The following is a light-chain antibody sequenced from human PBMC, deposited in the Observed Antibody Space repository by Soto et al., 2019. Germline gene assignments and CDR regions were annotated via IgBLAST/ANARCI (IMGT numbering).Light chain of an antibody. CDR2: EGT. J-gene: IGLJ3*02. CDR1: SSDVVNDLL. V-gene: IGLV2-23*01. Sequence: QSVLTQPASVSGSPGQSSTISCTGTSSDVVNDLLVSWYQQQPGKAPKLMIYEGTKRPAGVSNRFSGSKSGNTASLTISGLQAADEADYYCCSYAGTSRAFGGGTKLAVL. CDR3: CSYAGTSRA.